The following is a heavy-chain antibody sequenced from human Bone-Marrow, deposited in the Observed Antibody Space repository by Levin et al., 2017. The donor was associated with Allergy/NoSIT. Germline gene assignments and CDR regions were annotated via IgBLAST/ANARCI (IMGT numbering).Heavy chain of an antibody. CDR2: ISYDGGDV. D-gene: IGHD3-10*01. CDR3: ARGGAMVRASPLGA. CDR1: GFTFSNYA. J-gene: IGHJ5*02. V-gene: IGHV3-30*04. Sequence: QAGGSLRLSCAASGFTFSNYALHWVRQAPGKGLEWVAVISYDGGDVDFADSVRARFTISRDNSKNSLHLQLSSLRVEDTGLYFCARGGAMVRASPLGAWGQGALVIVSS.